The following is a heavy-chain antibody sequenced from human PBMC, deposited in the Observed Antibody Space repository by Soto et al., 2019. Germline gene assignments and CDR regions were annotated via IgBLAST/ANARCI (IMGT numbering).Heavy chain of an antibody. CDR2: ISGSGGST. Sequence: EVQLLESGGGLVQPGGSLRLSCAASGFTFSSYAMRWVRQAPGKGLEWVSAISGSGGSTYYADSVKGRFTISRDKSKNTLYLQMNSLGAEDTAVYYCARRGSGSDYDYWGQGTLVTVSS. CDR3: ARRGSGSDYDY. CDR1: GFTFSSYA. J-gene: IGHJ4*02. V-gene: IGHV3-23*01. D-gene: IGHD1-26*01.